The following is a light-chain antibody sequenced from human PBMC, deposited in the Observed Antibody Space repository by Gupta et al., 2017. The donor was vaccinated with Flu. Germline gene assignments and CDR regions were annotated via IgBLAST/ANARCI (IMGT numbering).Light chain of an antibody. CDR2: AVS. V-gene: IGKV1-39*01. J-gene: IGKJ2*01. CDR1: QTLGTF. Sequence: DIQVTKSPISLSASVGDRDAITCRASQTLGTFFDWYQQKPGQAPPLLIYAVSNLQSGVPSRFSGSGSGAEFTLTISSLQPEDFATYYCQQTYSSPSTFGQGT. CDR3: QQTYSSPST.